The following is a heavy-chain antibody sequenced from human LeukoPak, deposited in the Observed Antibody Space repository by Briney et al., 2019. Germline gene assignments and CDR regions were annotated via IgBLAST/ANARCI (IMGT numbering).Heavy chain of an antibody. CDR2: VKQDGGET. D-gene: IGHD1-26*01. J-gene: IGHJ6*02. Sequence: SGGSLRLSCAASGFTFSSYWMSWVRQAPGKGLEWVANVKQDGGETFYVDSVKGRFTISRDNAKNSLYLQMNSLRAEDTAVYYCAREPWGAKGAAWGMDVWGQGTTVTVSS. CDR3: AREPWGAKGAAWGMDV. CDR1: GFTFSSYW. V-gene: IGHV3-7*03.